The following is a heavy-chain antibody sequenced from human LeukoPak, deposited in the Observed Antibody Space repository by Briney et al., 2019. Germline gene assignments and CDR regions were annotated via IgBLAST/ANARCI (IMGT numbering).Heavy chain of an antibody. V-gene: IGHV4-59*01. CDR1: GGSIRSYY. Sequence: SETLSLTCTVSGGSIRSYYWSWIRQPPGKGLEWIGYIYYSGSTNYNPSLKSRVTISVDTSKNQFSLKLSSVTAADTAVYYCARESSGEVDYWGQGTLVTVSS. D-gene: IGHD6-25*01. CDR3: ARESSGEVDY. J-gene: IGHJ4*02. CDR2: IYYSGST.